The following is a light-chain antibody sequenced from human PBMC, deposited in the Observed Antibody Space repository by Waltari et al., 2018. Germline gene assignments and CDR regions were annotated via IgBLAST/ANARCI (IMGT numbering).Light chain of an antibody. V-gene: IGLV5-39*01. CDR2: FFSDSSN. CDR1: SGINLGIYN. J-gene: IGLJ2*01. CDR3: AMWHTNTWI. Sequence: PVLTQTTSLSASPGASARPTCTLNSGINLGIYNIFWYQQKPGSPPRILLYFFSDSSNHQGSGVPSRFSGSKDTSANAGLLLISGLQSEDEADYYCAMWHTNTWIFGGGTRLTVL.